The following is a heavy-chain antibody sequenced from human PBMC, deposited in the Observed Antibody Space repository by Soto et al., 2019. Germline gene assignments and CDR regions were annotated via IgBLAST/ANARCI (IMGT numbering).Heavy chain of an antibody. D-gene: IGHD3-16*01. CDR1: GFTFSSYA. CDR3: AKQTGVRFDY. J-gene: IGHJ4*02. V-gene: IGHV3-30-3*01. CDR2: ISYDGSNK. Sequence: QVQLVESGGGVVQPGRSLRLSCAASGFTFSSYAMHWVRQAPGKGLEWVAVISYDGSNKYYADSVKGRFTISRDNSKNTLYLQMNILRAEDTAVYYCAKQTGVRFDYWGQGTLVTVSS.